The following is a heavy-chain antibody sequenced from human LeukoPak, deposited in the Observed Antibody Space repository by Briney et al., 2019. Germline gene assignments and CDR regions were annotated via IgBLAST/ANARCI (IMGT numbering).Heavy chain of an antibody. V-gene: IGHV3-21*01. CDR2: ISSSSSYI. J-gene: IGHJ5*02. D-gene: IGHD1-7*01. Sequence: GGSMTLSCPASGFTFSSYSMNWVRPAPGKGLEWVASISSSSSYIYYAESVKGRFTISRDNAKNSLYLQMNSLRAEDTAVYYCARGGSITGTTKFDPWGQGTLVTVSS. CDR1: GFTFSSYS. CDR3: ARGGSITGTTKFDP.